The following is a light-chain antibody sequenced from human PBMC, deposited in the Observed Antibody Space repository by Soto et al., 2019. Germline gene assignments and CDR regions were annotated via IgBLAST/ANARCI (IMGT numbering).Light chain of an antibody. CDR1: QNIKNY. Sequence: DIQVTHSPSSLSASVLDIVTITFRASQNIKNYVNWYQRKPGTAPRLLIYAASNLHSGVPSRFSASGSGTEFALNISGLQPDDFGTYYCQKGFSLPWTFGQGTKVDIK. CDR3: QKGFSLPWT. CDR2: AAS. V-gene: IGKV1-39*01. J-gene: IGKJ1*01.